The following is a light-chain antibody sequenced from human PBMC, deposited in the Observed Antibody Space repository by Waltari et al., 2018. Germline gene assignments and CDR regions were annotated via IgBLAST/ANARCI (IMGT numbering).Light chain of an antibody. J-gene: IGKJ2*01. CDR2: STS. V-gene: IGKV3-20*01. CDR1: RSVHNTF. Sequence: EVVLTQSPATLSVSPGGGATRSCRASRSVHNTFLAWYQHKPGQAPRLLIYSTSTRATGVPDRFTGSGSGTDFTLTITSVEPGDSAVYYCQQFGGSPMYTFGQGTTLGI. CDR3: QQFGGSPMYT.